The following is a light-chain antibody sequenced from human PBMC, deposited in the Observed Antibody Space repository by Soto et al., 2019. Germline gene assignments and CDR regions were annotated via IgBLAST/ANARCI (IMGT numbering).Light chain of an antibody. J-gene: IGLJ1*01. Sequence: QSVVAQPPSVFAGTVQKGTRSCSGGPSTIGNYYVSWHQQLPGTAPKLLIYENDKRPSGIPDRFSGSKSGTSATLGITGLQTGDEADYYCGTWDSSLSIFVFGTGTKVTVL. CDR1: PSTIGNYY. V-gene: IGLV1-51*02. CDR2: END. CDR3: GTWDSSLSIFV.